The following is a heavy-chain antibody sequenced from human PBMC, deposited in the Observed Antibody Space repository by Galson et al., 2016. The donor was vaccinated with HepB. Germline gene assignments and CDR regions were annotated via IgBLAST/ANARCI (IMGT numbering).Heavy chain of an antibody. Sequence: SVKVSCKASGYSFANYHMQWVRQAPGQGLEWMGTIHPSGVTTNFAQKFRDRLTLTRDASTGTFYLELTSLRSGDTAIYFCAKDSNNWSFGYWGQGTLVTVSS. D-gene: IGHD1-1*01. CDR3: AKDSNNWSFGY. CDR2: IHPSGVTT. J-gene: IGHJ4*02. CDR1: GYSFANYH. V-gene: IGHV1-46*01.